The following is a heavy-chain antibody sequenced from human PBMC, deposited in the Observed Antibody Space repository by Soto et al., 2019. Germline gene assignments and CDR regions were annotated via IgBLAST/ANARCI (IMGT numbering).Heavy chain of an antibody. D-gene: IGHD3-10*02. V-gene: IGHV4-34*01. Sequence: PWETLSLTCAVYGESLSAYYWTWIRQPPGKGLEGIGEINQSGSTNYNPSLKSRVTMSADTSKKHFSLKVTSVTAADTAVYYCARGTVYVPFLFPCLDVWGQGTTVTVSS. J-gene: IGHJ6*02. CDR1: GESLSAYY. CDR2: INQSGST. CDR3: ARGTVYVPFLFPCLDV.